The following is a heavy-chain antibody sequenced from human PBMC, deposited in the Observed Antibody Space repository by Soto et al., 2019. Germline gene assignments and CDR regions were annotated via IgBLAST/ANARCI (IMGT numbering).Heavy chain of an antibody. D-gene: IGHD3-3*01. V-gene: IGHV1-69*06. CDR1: GGTSRSFINYP. CDR2: IVPNVGTV. CDR3: ARRDTSGFLRYFDN. Sequence: GASVKVSCKSSGGTSRSFINYPINWVRQAPGQGLEWMGGIVPNVGTVNYAQKFRGKVTITADKSTGTAYMELSSLRSEDTALYYCARRDTSGFLRYFDNWGQGTQVTVSS. J-gene: IGHJ4*02.